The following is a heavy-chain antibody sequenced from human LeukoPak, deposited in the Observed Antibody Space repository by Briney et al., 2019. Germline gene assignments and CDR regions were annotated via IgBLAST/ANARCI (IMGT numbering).Heavy chain of an antibody. CDR3: ARVSGDSLDY. Sequence: PGGSLRLSCAASGFTFSNFEGNWVRQAPGKGLEWVSYISSGGGSIYYADSVKGRFTISRDNAENSLYLQMNSLRAEDTAVYYCARVSGDSLDYWGQGTPVTVSS. J-gene: IGHJ4*02. D-gene: IGHD2-21*02. CDR1: GFTFSNFE. CDR2: ISSGGGSI. V-gene: IGHV3-48*03.